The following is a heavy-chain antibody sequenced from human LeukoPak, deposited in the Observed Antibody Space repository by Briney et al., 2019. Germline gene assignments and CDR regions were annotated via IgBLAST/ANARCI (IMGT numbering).Heavy chain of an antibody. D-gene: IGHD1-26*01. CDR2: VNADGGNT. CDR1: GFTFSSYA. CDR3: TKRVKYGGTWDHFAD. V-gene: IGHV3-23*01. Sequence: GGSLRLSCAASGFTFSSYAMSWVRQAPGKGLKWVSTVNADGGNTYYADSVKGRFTISRDNSKSTLILQMNSLRVEDTALYYCTKRVKYGGTWDHFADWGQGTLVTVSS. J-gene: IGHJ4*02.